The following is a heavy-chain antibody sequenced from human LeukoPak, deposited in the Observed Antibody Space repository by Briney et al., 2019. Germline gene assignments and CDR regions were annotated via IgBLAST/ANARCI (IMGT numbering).Heavy chain of an antibody. CDR1: GFTFNSYW. Sequence: GGSLRLSCAASGFTFNSYWMSWVRQAPGKGLEWVANIKQDGSEKYYVDSVKGRFTISRDNAKNSVYLQMNSLRAEDTAVYYCARQLGGSGSYWGQGTLVTVSS. J-gene: IGHJ4*02. V-gene: IGHV3-7*01. D-gene: IGHD3-10*01. CDR3: ARQLGGSGSY. CDR2: IKQDGSEK.